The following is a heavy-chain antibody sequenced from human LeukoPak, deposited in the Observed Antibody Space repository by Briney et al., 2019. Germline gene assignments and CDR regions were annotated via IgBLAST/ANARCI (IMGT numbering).Heavy chain of an antibody. CDR2: IYYSGST. J-gene: IGHJ5*02. Sequence: KPSQTLSLTCTVSGGSISSGDYYWSWIRQPPGKSLEWIGYIYYSGSTYYNPSLKSRVTISVDTSKNQFSLKLSSVTAADTAVYYCARDRGSSGWFDPWGQGTLVTVSS. CDR1: GGSISSGDYY. CDR3: ARDRGSSGWFDP. D-gene: IGHD6-6*01. V-gene: IGHV4-30-4*08.